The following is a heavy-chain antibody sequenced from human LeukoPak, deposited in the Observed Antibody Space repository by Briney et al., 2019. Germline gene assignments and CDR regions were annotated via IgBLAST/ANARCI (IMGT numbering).Heavy chain of an antibody. Sequence: GGSLRLSCAASGFTFSDYSMNWVRQAPGKGLEWVSSISRRSRHVYYAGSVKGRFTISRDDARNSLYLQMNGLRAEDMAVYFCVRDLLGSGSTTAYLYHWGQGTLVTVSS. CDR2: ISRRSRHV. CDR3: VRDLLGSGSTTAYLYH. D-gene: IGHD3-10*01. CDR1: GFTFSDYS. V-gene: IGHV3-21*01. J-gene: IGHJ1*01.